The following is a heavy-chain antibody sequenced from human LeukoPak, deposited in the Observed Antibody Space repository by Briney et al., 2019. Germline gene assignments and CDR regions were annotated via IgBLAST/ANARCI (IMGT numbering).Heavy chain of an antibody. CDR1: GGTFSSYA. D-gene: IGHD3-10*01. V-gene: IGHV1-69*05. Sequence: SVKVSCKASGGTFSSYAIGWLRQAPGQGLEWMGGIIPIFGTANYAQKFQGRVTITTDESTSTAYMELSSLRSEDTAVYYCARDGPLGSGVLDYWGQGTLVTVSS. CDR2: IIPIFGTA. CDR3: ARDGPLGSGVLDY. J-gene: IGHJ4*02.